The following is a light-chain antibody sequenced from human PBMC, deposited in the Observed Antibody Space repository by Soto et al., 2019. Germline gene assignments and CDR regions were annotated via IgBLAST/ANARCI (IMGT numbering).Light chain of an antibody. J-gene: IGKJ5*01. CDR2: AAS. Sequence: DIQMTQSPSSLSASVGDRVTINCRATQSISNYLNWYQQKPGKAPKLLIYAASSLQSGVPSRFSGSGSGTDFTLTISSLQPEDFATYYCQQSYSTLITFGQGTRLEIK. V-gene: IGKV1-39*01. CDR3: QQSYSTLIT. CDR1: QSISNY.